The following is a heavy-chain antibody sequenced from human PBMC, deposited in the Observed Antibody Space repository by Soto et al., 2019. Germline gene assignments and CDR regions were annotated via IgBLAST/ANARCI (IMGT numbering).Heavy chain of an antibody. CDR2: INHSGST. V-gene: IGHV4-34*01. CDR1: GGSFSGYY. J-gene: IGHJ4*02. CDR3: ARGGVDDYGGNPDDY. Sequence: SETLSLTCAVYGGSFSGYYWSWIRQPPGKGLEWIGEINHSGSTNYNPSLKSRVTISVDTSKNQFSLKLSSVTAADTAVYYCARGGVDDYGGNPDDYWGQGTLVTVSS. D-gene: IGHD4-17*01.